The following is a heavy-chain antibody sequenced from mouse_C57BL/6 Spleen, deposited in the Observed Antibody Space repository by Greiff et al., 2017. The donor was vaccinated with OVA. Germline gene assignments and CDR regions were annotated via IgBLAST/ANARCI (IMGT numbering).Heavy chain of an antibody. J-gene: IGHJ2*01. V-gene: IGHV5-16*01. CDR3: ARENYSSYVYYFDY. CDR2: INYDGSST. Sequence: DVKLVESEGGLVQPGSSMKLSCTASGFTFSDYYMAWVRQVPEKGLEWVANINYDGSSTYYLDSLKSRFIISRDNAKNILYLQMSSLKSEDTATYYWARENYSSYVYYFDYWGQGTTLTVSS. CDR1: GFTFSDYY. D-gene: IGHD2-5*01.